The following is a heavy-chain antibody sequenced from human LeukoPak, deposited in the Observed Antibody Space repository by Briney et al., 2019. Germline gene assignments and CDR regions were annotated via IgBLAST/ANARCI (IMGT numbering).Heavy chain of an antibody. CDR1: GFTVSSNY. D-gene: IGHD3-10*01. Sequence: GGSLRLSCAASGFTVSSNYMSWVRQAPGKGLEWVSVIYTGGSTYYADSVKGRFTISRDNSKNTLYLQMNSLRAEDTAVYYCASGYSGSYAFDIWGQGTMVTVSS. CDR2: IYTGGST. CDR3: ASGYSGSYAFDI. V-gene: IGHV3-53*01. J-gene: IGHJ3*02.